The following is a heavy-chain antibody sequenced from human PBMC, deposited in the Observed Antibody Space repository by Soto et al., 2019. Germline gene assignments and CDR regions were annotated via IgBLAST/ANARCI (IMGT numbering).Heavy chain of an antibody. J-gene: IGHJ6*03. CDR2: IQSGGST. Sequence: EVQLVESGGGLVQPGESLRLSCAASGFTVGSKYMSWVRQAPGKGLEWDSLIQSGGSTYYAGSVKGRFTISRDNSENTLFLQTNTLRVEDTGVYYCTRDDVHWSGGICYGAPMDVWRKGPAVPLS. CDR3: TRDDVHWSGGICYGAPMDV. CDR1: GFTVGSKY. D-gene: IGHD2-15*01. V-gene: IGHV3-66*01.